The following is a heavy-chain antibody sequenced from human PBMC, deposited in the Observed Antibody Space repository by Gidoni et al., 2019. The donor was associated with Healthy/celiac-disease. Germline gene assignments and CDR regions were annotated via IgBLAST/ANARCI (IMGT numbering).Heavy chain of an antibody. V-gene: IGHV4-59*01. CDR3: ARGRQWLLLGTGAFDI. CDR1: GGSSSSYY. D-gene: IGHD3-22*01. Sequence: QVQMQESGPGLGKPSETLSLTATVSGGSSSSYYWSWIRQPPGKGLEWIGYIYSSGGTNCTPSLKSRVTISVDTSKNQFSLKLSSVTAADTAVYYCARGRQWLLLGTGAFDIWGQGTMVTVSS. J-gene: IGHJ3*02. CDR2: IYSSGGT.